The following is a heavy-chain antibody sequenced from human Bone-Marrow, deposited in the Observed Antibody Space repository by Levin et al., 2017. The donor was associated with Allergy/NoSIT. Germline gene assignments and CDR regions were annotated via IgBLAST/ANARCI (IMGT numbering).Heavy chain of an antibody. V-gene: IGHV3-11*01. D-gene: IGHD3-10*02. Sequence: GGSLRLSCAASGFTFSDYYMTWIRQAPGKGLEWLSYISFSGSPTYYADSVKGRFTISRDNAENSLFLQMNSLRAEDTAVYYCARWDYVSSRGMDVWGQGTTVTVSS. J-gene: IGHJ6*02. CDR2: ISFSGSPT. CDR3: ARWDYVSSRGMDV. CDR1: GFTFSDYY.